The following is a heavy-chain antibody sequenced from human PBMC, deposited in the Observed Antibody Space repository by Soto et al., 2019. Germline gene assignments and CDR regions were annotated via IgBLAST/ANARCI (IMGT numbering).Heavy chain of an antibody. D-gene: IGHD6-6*01. CDR3: ARGRKFLGMAARMSFSY. CDR2: INHSGST. Sequence: SENLSLTCAAYGGSFSGYYRSWIRQPPGEGLEWIGEINHSGSTNYNPSLKSRVTISVDTSKNQFSLKLSSVTAADTAVYYCARGRKFLGMAARMSFSYWGQGTLVTVSS. J-gene: IGHJ4*02. CDR1: GGSFSGYY. V-gene: IGHV4-34*01.